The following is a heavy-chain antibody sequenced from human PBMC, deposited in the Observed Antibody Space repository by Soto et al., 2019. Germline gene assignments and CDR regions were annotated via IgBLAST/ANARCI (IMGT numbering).Heavy chain of an antibody. J-gene: IGHJ6*02. CDR3: AMVDVYVTPSPQDV. CDR2: INAYNGNT. Sequence: ASVKVSCKASGYRFTSYGIGWVRQAPGQGLEWMGWINAYNGNTNYAQNLQGRVTLTTDTSTSTAYMELRSLRSNDTAAYYCAMVDVYVTPSPQDVWGQGTTVTVSS. V-gene: IGHV1-18*01. CDR1: GYRFTSYG. D-gene: IGHD3-16*01.